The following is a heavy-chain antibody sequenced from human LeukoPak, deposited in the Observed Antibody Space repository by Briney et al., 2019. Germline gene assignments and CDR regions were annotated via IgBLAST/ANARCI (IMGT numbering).Heavy chain of an antibody. CDR3: ARGREYQLLFARFGSLNFDY. D-gene: IGHD2-2*01. V-gene: IGHV4-34*01. CDR1: GGSISSYY. Sequence: SETLSLTCTVSGGSISSYYWSWIRQPPGKGLEWIGEINHSGSTNYNPSLKSRVTISVDTSKNQFSLKLSSVTAADTAVYYCARGREYQLLFARFGSLNFDYWGQGTLVTVSS. CDR2: INHSGST. J-gene: IGHJ4*02.